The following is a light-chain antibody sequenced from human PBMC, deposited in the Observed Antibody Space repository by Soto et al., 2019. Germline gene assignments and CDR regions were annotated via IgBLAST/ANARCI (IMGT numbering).Light chain of an antibody. CDR2: AAS. V-gene: IGKV1-27*01. J-gene: IGKJ1*01. CDR1: QGISNY. Sequence: DIQMTQSPSSLSASVGDRVTITCRASQGISNYLARYQQKPGKVPKVLIYAASTLQSGVPFRFSGSGSGTDFTLTISSLQPEDVATYYCQKYNSAPPTFGQGTKVDIK. CDR3: QKYNSAPPT.